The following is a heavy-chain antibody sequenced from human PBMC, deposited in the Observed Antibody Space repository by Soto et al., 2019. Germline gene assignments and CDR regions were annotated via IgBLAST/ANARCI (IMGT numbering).Heavy chain of an antibody. J-gene: IGHJ6*02. Sequence: QVQLVQSGAEVKKPGSSVKVSCKASGGTFSSYAISWERQAPGQGLEWMGVIIPIFVTANYAQKFQGRVTITADESTSTAYMELSSLRSEDTAVYYCARDRRIAAVATGIYYYYGMDVWGQGTTVNVSS. D-gene: IGHD6-13*01. V-gene: IGHV1-69*01. CDR3: ARDRRIAAVATGIYYYYGMDV. CDR2: IIPIFVTA. CDR1: GGTFSSYA.